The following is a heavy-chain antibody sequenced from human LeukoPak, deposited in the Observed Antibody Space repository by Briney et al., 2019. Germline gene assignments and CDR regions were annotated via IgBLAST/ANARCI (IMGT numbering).Heavy chain of an antibody. CDR2: INGDGSNV. D-gene: IGHD2-2*01. J-gene: IGHJ4*02. CDR3: GRGKSPAAVDD. CDR1: GFIFSNYY. V-gene: IGHV3-74*01. Sequence: GGSLRLSCAASGFIFSNYYMHWVRQAPGKRLVWVSHINGDGSNVNYADSVKGRFTISRDNAKNTLYLQMNSLRVEDTALYYCGRGKSPAAVDDWGQGTLVTVPS.